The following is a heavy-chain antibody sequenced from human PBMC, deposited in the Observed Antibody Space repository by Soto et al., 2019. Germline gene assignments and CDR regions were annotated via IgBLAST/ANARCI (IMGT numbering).Heavy chain of an antibody. J-gene: IGHJ4*02. D-gene: IGHD5-18*01. Sequence: PSETLSLTCTVSGGSISSGDYYWSWIRQPPGKGLEWIGYIYYSGSTYYNPSLKSRVTISVDTSKNQFSLKLSSVTAADTAVYYCARCAYNFGGQLAHWGQGILVTVSS. V-gene: IGHV4-30-4*01. CDR3: ARCAYNFGGQLAH. CDR1: GGSISSGDYY. CDR2: IYYSGST.